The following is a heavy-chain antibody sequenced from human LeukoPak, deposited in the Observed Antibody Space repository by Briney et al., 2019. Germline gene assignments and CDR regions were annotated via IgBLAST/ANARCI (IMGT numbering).Heavy chain of an antibody. V-gene: IGHV1-3*04. CDR1: GYTFTSYA. CDR2: INTADGNT. Sequence: GASVTVSCKASGYTFTSYAMHWVRQAPGQRLEWMGWINTADGNTKYSQKFQGRVTITRDTSASIVYLELTSLRSEDTAVYYCARPGASSPGNWFASWGQGTLVTVSS. CDR3: ARPGASSPGNWFAS. J-gene: IGHJ5*01. D-gene: IGHD6-13*01.